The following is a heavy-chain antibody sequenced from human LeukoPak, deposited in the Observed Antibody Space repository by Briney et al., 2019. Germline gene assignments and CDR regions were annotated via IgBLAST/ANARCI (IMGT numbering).Heavy chain of an antibody. D-gene: IGHD6-19*01. J-gene: IGHJ6*03. V-gene: IGHV4-59*12. Sequence: SETLSLTCTVSGGSISSYYWSWIRQPPGKGLEWIGYIYYSGSTNYNPSLKSRVTISVDTSKNQFSLKLSSVTAADTAVYYCARDQWYWIAVAGTDYYYYYMDVWGKGTTVTVSS. CDR1: GGSISSYY. CDR2: IYYSGST. CDR3: ARDQWYWIAVAGTDYYYYYMDV.